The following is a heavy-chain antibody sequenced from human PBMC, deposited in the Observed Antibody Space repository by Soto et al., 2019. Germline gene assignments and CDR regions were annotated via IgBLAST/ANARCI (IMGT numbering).Heavy chain of an antibody. Sequence: GGSLRLSCAASGFTFSSYAMSWVRQAPGKGLEWVSTISGSETTNYADSVKGRFTISRDNSKNTRYLQMNSLRAEDTAVYYCAKTTGFYYYYGMDVWGQGTTVTVSS. CDR1: GFTFSSYA. CDR2: ISGSETT. V-gene: IGHV3-23*01. D-gene: IGHD1-1*01. CDR3: AKTTGFYYYYGMDV. J-gene: IGHJ6*02.